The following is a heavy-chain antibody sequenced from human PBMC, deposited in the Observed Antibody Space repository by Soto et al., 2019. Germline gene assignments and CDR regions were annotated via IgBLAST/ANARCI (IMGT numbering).Heavy chain of an antibody. V-gene: IGHV3-23*01. J-gene: IGHJ3*02. CDR2: IGSVGGDT. CDR3: VKDRMAYNSVWDPFDI. D-gene: IGHD1-20*01. Sequence: EVQLLESGGGLVQPGGSLRLSCAASGFTFYSYAMSWVRQAPGKGLEWVSTIGSVGGDTYYADSVKGRFTISRDDSKNTLLLQMTSLRAEDTAVYYGVKDRMAYNSVWDPFDIWGQGTMVTVSS. CDR1: GFTFYSYA.